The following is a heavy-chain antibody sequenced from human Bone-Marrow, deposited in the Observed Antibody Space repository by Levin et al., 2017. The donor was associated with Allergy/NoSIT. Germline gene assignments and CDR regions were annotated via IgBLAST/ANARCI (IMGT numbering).Heavy chain of an antibody. J-gene: IGHJ6*02. CDR2: IKQDGSEK. CDR1: GFTFSSYW. D-gene: IGHD3-3*01. V-gene: IGHV3-7*01. Sequence: GESLKISCAASGFTFSSYWMSWVRQAPGKGLEWVANIKQDGSEKYYVDSVKGRFTISRDNAKNSLYLQMNSLRAEDTAVYYCARDLGVVAPYGMDVWGQGTTVTVSS. CDR3: ARDLGVVAPYGMDV.